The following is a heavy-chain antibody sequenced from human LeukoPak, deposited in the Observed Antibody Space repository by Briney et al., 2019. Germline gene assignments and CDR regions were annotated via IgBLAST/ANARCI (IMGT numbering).Heavy chain of an antibody. CDR3: ARENGSGSFGFDY. CDR2: ISSSSSYI. J-gene: IGHJ4*02. Sequence: GGSLRLSCAASGFTFSSYSMNWVRQAPGKGLEWVSSISSSSSYIYYADSVKGRFTISRDNAKNSLYLQMNSLRAEDTAVYYCARENGSGSFGFDYWGQGTLVTVSS. CDR1: GFTFSSYS. D-gene: IGHD3-10*01. V-gene: IGHV3-21*01.